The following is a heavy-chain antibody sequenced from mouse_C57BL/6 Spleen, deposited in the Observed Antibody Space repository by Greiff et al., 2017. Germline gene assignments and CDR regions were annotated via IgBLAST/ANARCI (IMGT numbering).Heavy chain of an antibody. V-gene: IGHV14-4*01. CDR3: TTGGSSGYAMDY. CDR1: GFNIKDDY. CDR2: IDPENGDT. J-gene: IGHJ4*01. D-gene: IGHD3-2*02. Sequence: DVQLVESGAELVRPGASVKLSCTASGFNIKDDYMHWVKQRPEQGLEWIGWIDPENGDTEYASKFQGKATITADTSSNTAYLQLSSLTSEDTAVYYCTTGGSSGYAMDYWGQGTSVTVSS.